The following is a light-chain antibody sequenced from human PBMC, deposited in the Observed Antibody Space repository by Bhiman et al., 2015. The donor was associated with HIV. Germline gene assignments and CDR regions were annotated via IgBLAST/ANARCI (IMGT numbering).Light chain of an antibody. CDR3: QSYDSGLGLYL. CDR1: SSNIGSNA. Sequence: QSVLTQPPSASGTPGQRVTISCSGSSSNIGSNAVNWYQQLPGTAPKLVIYNNNQRPSGVPDRFSGSKSGTSASLAISGLQAEDEAEYYCQSYDSGLGLYLFGGGTSVSVL. J-gene: IGLJ1*01. V-gene: IGLV1-44*01. CDR2: NNN.